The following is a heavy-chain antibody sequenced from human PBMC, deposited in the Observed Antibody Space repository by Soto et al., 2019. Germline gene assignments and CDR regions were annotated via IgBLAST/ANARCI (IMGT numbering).Heavy chain of an antibody. Sequence: PGGSLRLSCVGSGFTFSDSVMAWVRQAPGKGLEWLSVMSGDGRTRYALSVTGRFTISRDNSKNTLYLLMRSLRAEDAAAYYCVKWHTSNFDSLPFTGFDFWGQGTQVTVSS. CDR2: MSGDGRT. J-gene: IGHJ4*02. D-gene: IGHD3-22*01. CDR1: GFTFSDSV. V-gene: IGHV3-23*01. CDR3: VKWHTSNFDSLPFTGFDF.